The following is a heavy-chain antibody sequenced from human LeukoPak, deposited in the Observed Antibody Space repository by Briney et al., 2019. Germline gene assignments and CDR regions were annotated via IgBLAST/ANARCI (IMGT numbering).Heavy chain of an antibody. CDR3: ARDGTSITIFGVVYYFDY. J-gene: IGHJ4*02. CDR2: IKQDGSEK. Sequence: GGSLRLSCAASGFTFSSYWMSWVRQAPGKGLEWVANIKQDGSEKYYVDSVKGRFTISRDNAKNSLYLQMNSLRAEDTAVHYCARDGTSITIFGVVYYFDYWGQGTLVTVSS. V-gene: IGHV3-7*01. CDR1: GFTFSSYW. D-gene: IGHD3-3*01.